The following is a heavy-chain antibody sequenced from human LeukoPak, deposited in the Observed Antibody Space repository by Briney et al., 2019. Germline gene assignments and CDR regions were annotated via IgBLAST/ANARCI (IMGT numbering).Heavy chain of an antibody. D-gene: IGHD2/OR15-2a*01. Sequence: SETLSLTCTVSGGSISSRSYYWGWIRQPPGEGLEWIGTIYYSGTTYYNPSLKSRVTISVDTSKSQFSLKLSSVTAADTAVYYCARHGSYFRLFDYWGQGTLVTVSS. J-gene: IGHJ4*02. CDR3: ARHGSYFRLFDY. CDR1: GGSISSRSYY. CDR2: IYYSGTT. V-gene: IGHV4-39*01.